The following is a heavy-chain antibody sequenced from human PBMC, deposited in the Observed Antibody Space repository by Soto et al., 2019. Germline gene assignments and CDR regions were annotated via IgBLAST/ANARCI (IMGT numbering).Heavy chain of an antibody. D-gene: IGHD6-13*01. Sequence: GGSLRLSCAASGFTFSDYYMSWIRQAPGKGLEWVSYISSSGSTIYYADSVKGRFTISRDNAKNSLYLQMNSLRAEDTAVYYWASRIAAAGYAAYDYWGQGTLVTVSS. CDR2: ISSSGSTI. CDR1: GFTFSDYY. CDR3: ASRIAAAGYAAYDY. J-gene: IGHJ4*02. V-gene: IGHV3-11*01.